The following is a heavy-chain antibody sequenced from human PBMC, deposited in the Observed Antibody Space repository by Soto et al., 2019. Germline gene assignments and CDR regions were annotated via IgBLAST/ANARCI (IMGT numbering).Heavy chain of an antibody. CDR2: IIPILTTP. Sequence: GSSVKVSCKASGGTFSIYGFSWVRQAPGQGPEWIGGIIPILTTPNYAQKFHGRVTIVAEESTTTVYMELSSLKSEDTAVYYCATSVGIAPTGEDGMDVWGQGTSVTVSS. CDR1: GGTFSIYG. D-gene: IGHD2-8*02. CDR3: ATSVGIAPTGEDGMDV. J-gene: IGHJ6*02. V-gene: IGHV1-69*13.